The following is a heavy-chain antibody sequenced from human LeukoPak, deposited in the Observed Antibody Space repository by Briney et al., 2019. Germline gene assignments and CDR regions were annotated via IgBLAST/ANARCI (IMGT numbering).Heavy chain of an antibody. CDR2: IYTSGST. Sequence: SETLSLTCTVSGGSISSGSYYWSWIRQPAGKGLEWIGRIYTSGSTNYNPSLKSRVTISVDTSKNQFSLKLSSVTAADTAVYYCARDGRSFFDYWGQGTLVTVSS. J-gene: IGHJ4*02. V-gene: IGHV4-61*02. CDR3: ARDGRSFFDY. CDR1: GGSISSGSYY. D-gene: IGHD6-13*01.